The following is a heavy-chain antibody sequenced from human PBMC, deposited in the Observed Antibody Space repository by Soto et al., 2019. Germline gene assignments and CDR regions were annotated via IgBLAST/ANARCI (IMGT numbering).Heavy chain of an antibody. CDR2: ISGSRGSP. Sequence: PGGSLRLSVAAYGHTFVNYALRGVRQAPGNGLEWLSGISGSRGSPYYADSVKGRFTISRDNSKNTLYMQMNSLRAEDTAVYYCAKDDYLFDHWGQGTLVTVSS. V-gene: IGHV3-23*01. D-gene: IGHD5-12*01. CDR1: GHTFVNYA. CDR3: AKDDYLFDH. J-gene: IGHJ4*02.